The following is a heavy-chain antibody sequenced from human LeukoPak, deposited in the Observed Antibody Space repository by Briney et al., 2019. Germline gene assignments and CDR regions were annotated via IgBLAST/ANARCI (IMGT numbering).Heavy chain of an antibody. CDR2: ISSSSSYI. CDR3: ARVVPWDIVVVVAADDAFDI. D-gene: IGHD2-15*01. V-gene: IGHV3-21*01. Sequence: GGSLRLSCAASGFIFSSYSMNWVRQAPGKGLEWVSSISSSSSYIYYADSVKGRFTISRDNAKNSLYLQMNSLRAEDTAVYYCARVVPWDIVVVVAADDAFDIWGQGTMVTVSS. J-gene: IGHJ3*02. CDR1: GFIFSSYS.